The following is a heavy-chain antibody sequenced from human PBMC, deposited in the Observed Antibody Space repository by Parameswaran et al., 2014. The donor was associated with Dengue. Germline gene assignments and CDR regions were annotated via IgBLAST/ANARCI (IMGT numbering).Heavy chain of an antibody. CDR3: AKEEGRYSYGHLFDY. J-gene: IGHJ4*02. V-gene: IGHV3-9*01. CDR2: ISWNSGSI. D-gene: IGHD5-18*01. Sequence: WIRQPPGKGLEWVSGISWNSGSIGYADSVKGRFTISRDNAKNSLYLQMNSLRAEDTALYYCAKEEGRYSYGHLFDYWGQGTLVTVSS.